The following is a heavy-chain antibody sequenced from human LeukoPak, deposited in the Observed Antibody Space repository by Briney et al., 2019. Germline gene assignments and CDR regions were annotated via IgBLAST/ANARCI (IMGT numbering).Heavy chain of an antibody. CDR3: GKNRYSGSLSPFDI. D-gene: IGHD1-26*01. CDR1: GFTFSPYS. CDR2: ISGGGGNT. Sequence: GGSLRLSCAASGFTFSPYSMNWVRQAPGKGLEWVSAISGGGGNTYYADSVKGRFTISRDNSKNTLYLQMNSLRAEDTAVYYCGKNRYSGSLSPFDIWGQGTMVTVSS. V-gene: IGHV3-23*01. J-gene: IGHJ3*02.